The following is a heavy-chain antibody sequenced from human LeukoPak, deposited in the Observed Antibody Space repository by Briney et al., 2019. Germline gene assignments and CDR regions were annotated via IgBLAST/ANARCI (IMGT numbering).Heavy chain of an antibody. D-gene: IGHD2-8*01. CDR3: ARMVPPASSYYFDY. J-gene: IGHJ4*02. CDR1: GGSISSGGYY. V-gene: IGHV4-31*03. Sequence: PSQTLSLTCTVSGGSISSGGYYWSWIRQHPGKGLEWIGYIYYSGSTYYNPSLKSRVTISVDTSKNQFSLKLSSVTAADTAVYYCARMVPPASSYYFDYWGQGTLVTVSS. CDR2: IYYSGST.